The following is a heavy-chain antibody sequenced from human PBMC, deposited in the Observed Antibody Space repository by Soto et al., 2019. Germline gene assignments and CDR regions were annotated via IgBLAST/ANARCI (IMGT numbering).Heavy chain of an antibody. CDR1: GFTFDDYA. D-gene: IGHD4-17*01. J-gene: IGHJ4*02. CDR2: LSWNSGSI. CDR3: AKDISPYGDYEGLVDY. Sequence: VQLVESGGGLVQPGRSLRLSCAASGFTFDDYAMHWVRQAPGKCLEWVSGLSWNSGSIGYADSVKGRFTISRDNAKNSLYLQMNSLRAEDTALYYCAKDISPYGDYEGLVDYWGQGTLVTVSS. V-gene: IGHV3-9*01.